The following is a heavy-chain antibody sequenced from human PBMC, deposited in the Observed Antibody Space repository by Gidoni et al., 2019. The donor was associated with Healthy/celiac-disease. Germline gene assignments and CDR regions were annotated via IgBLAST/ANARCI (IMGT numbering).Heavy chain of an antibody. CDR2: ISGSGGST. D-gene: IGHD3-9*01. CDR3: AKARDPDGYFDWLLTSSYGY. J-gene: IGHJ4*02. Sequence: EVQLLESGGAFVQPGGSLRLPCPASAFPFSSHSMSRVRQAPGKGLEWVSAISGSGGSTYDADSGKGRFTISRDNSKNTLYLQMNSLRAEDTAVYYCAKARDPDGYFDWLLTSSYGYWGQGTLVTVSS. V-gene: IGHV3-23*01. CDR1: AFPFSSHS.